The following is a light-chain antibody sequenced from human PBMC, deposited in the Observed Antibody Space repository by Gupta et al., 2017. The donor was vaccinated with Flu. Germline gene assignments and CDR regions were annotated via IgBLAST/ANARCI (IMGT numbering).Light chain of an antibody. CDR1: QSLLHVHGYNY. V-gene: IGKV2-28*01. J-gene: IGKJ1*01. Sequence: EIVMTQSPLTLPVSPAASASISCRSSQSLLHVHGYNYLDWYLQKPGLSPQLLIYLGTNRASGVPDRFSGSGSGTDFILKISRVEAEDVGVYFCMQALQTPWTFGQGTRVEI. CDR3: MQALQTPWT. CDR2: LGT.